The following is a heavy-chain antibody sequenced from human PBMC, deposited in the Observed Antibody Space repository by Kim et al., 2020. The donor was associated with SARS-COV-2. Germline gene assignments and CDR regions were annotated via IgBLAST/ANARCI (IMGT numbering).Heavy chain of an antibody. D-gene: IGHD2-2*01. CDR1: GYTFTSYG. CDR2: ISAYNGNT. V-gene: IGHV1-18*01. CDR3: ARGDQVVPAADYYYYYYGMDV. J-gene: IGHJ6*02. Sequence: ASVKVSCKASGYTFTSYGISWVRQAPGQGLEWMGWISAYNGNTNYAQKLQGRVTMTTDTSTSTAYMELRSLRSDDTAVYYCARGDQVVPAADYYYYYYGMDVWGQGTTVTISS.